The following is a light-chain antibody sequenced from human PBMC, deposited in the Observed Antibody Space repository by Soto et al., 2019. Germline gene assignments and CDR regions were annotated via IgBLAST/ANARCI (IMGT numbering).Light chain of an antibody. V-gene: IGLV2-14*01. J-gene: IGLJ3*02. CDR2: DVN. CDR1: SSNVGRYNY. CDR3: SSYTTSSTLV. Sequence: QSALTQPASVSGSHGQSITISCTGTSSNVGRYNYVSWYQQQPGKAPKLIIYDVNGRPSGVSNRFSGSKSGNTASLTISGLQAEDEADYYCSSYTTSSTLVFGGGTKLTVL.